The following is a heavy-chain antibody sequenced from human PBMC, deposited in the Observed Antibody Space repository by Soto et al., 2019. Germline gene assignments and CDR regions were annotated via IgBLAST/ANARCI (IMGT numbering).Heavy chain of an antibody. V-gene: IGHV3-7*01. CDR2: IKQDGSEK. CDR1: GFIFNNYW. CDR3: ARDAYYDESSGCFDY. J-gene: IGHJ4*02. D-gene: IGHD3-22*01. Sequence: EVQLVESGGGLVQPGGSLRLSCAASGFIFNNYWMTWVRQAPGKGLEWVANIKQDGSEKYYVDSVKGRFTISRDNAKNSLYLQMNSLRADDTAVYYCARDAYYDESSGCFDYWGQGTLVTVSS.